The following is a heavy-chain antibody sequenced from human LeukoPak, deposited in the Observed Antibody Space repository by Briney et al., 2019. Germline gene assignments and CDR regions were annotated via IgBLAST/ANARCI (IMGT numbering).Heavy chain of an antibody. Sequence: GRSLRLSCAASGFTFSSYAMHWVRQAPGKGLEWVAVISYDRSNKYYADSVKGRFTISRDNSKNTLYLQMNSLRAEDTAVYYCARTPFPDYDILTGFSLRFDYWGQGTLVTVSS. CDR3: ARTPFPDYDILTGFSLRFDY. D-gene: IGHD3-9*01. V-gene: IGHV3-30*04. CDR2: ISYDRSNK. CDR1: GFTFSSYA. J-gene: IGHJ4*02.